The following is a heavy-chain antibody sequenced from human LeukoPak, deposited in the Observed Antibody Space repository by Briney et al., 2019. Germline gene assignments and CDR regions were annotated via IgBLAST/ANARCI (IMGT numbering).Heavy chain of an antibody. V-gene: IGHV4-59*08. CDR2: IYYSGST. J-gene: IGHJ4*02. CDR1: GGSISSYY. CDR3: ARLEEYQLLY. Sequence: SETLSLTCTVPGGSISSYYWSWIRQPPGKGLEWIGYIYYSGSTNYNPSLKSRVTISVDTSKNQFSLKLSSVTAADTAVYYCARLEEYQLLYWGQGTLVTVSS. D-gene: IGHD2-2*01.